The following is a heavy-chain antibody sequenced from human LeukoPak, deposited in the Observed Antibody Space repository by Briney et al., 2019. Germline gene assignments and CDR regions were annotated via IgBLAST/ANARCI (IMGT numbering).Heavy chain of an antibody. CDR3: ARGLQENLAWLTAFSAFDI. V-gene: IGHV1-18*01. CDR2: INAYNGTT. D-gene: IGHD6-19*01. CDR1: GYTFTSYG. J-gene: IGHJ3*02. Sequence: ASVKVSCKTSGYTFTSYGIIWVRQAPGQGVEWMGWINAYNGTTNYAQKVQGRVTMTTDTSTSTAYMELRSLRSDDTAVYYCARGLQENLAWLTAFSAFDIWGQGTMVTVSS.